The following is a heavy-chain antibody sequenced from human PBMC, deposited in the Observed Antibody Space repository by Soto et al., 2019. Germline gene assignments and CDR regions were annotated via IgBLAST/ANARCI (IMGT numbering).Heavy chain of an antibody. CDR2: IWYDGSNK. Sequence: GGSLRLSCAASGFTFSSYGMHWVRQAPGKGLEWVAVIWYDGSNKYYADSVKGRFTISRNNYKNTLYLQMNSLRAEDTAVYYCASDRVNSEDAFDIWGQGTMVTVSS. V-gene: IGHV3-33*01. CDR3: ASDRVNSEDAFDI. CDR1: GFTFSSYG. J-gene: IGHJ3*02. D-gene: IGHD1-1*01.